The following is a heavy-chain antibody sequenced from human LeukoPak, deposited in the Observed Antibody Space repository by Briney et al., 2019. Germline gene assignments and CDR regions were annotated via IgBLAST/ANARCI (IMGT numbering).Heavy chain of an antibody. D-gene: IGHD6-13*01. CDR1: GFTFSSYG. J-gene: IGHJ4*02. CDR2: ISSSSSYI. Sequence: GGSLRLSCAASGFTFSSYGMSWVRQAPGKGLEWVSAISSSSSYIYYADSVKGRFTISRDNSKNTLYLQMNSLRAEDTAVYYCAKGSTYSSSWFFDYWGQGTLVTVSS. V-gene: IGHV3-23*01. CDR3: AKGSTYSSSWFFDY.